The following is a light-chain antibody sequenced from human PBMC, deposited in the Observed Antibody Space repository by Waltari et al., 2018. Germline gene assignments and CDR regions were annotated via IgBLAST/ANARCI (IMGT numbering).Light chain of an antibody. J-gene: IGKJ4*01. CDR2: GAS. Sequence: IVMTQSPATLSVSPGENATLSSRASLSVGSALAWYQQKPGQTPRLLIYGASTRASGIPARFSGSGSGTEFTLTISSLQSEDFAVYYCQQYSNGPPQITFGGGTKVDIK. V-gene: IGKV3-15*01. CDR1: LSVGSA. CDR3: QQYSNGPPQIT.